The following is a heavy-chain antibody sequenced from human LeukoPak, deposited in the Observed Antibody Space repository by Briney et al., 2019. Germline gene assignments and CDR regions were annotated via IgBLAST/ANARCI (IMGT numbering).Heavy chain of an antibody. J-gene: IGHJ4*02. CDR3: ASGGGWVFNN. V-gene: IGHV3-9*02. CDR1: GFTSNDHA. Sequence: GRSLRLSCAASGFTSNDHAMHWIRQIPGKGLEWVSGIYWNSGGTGYADSVKGRFTISRDNARNSQYLQMNSLRAEDTAVYYCASGGGWVFNNWGQGTLVTVSS. CDR2: IYWNSGGT. D-gene: IGHD6-19*01.